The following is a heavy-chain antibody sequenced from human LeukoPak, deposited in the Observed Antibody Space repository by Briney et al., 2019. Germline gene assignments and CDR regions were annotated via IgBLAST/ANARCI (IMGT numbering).Heavy chain of an antibody. CDR3: ASSHCGGDCFSSVAFDF. J-gene: IGHJ3*01. V-gene: IGHV4-30-2*01. CDR1: NGSVGSGGYS. D-gene: IGHD2-21*02. CDR2: VYHSGAT. Sequence: RPSETLSLTCTVSNGSVGSGGYSWSWIRQPPGKGLEWIGYVYHSGATYYNPSLKGRISIPMDRSKNQFSLRLRSVTAADTAVYFCASSHCGGDCFSSVAFDFWGHGTMVTVSS.